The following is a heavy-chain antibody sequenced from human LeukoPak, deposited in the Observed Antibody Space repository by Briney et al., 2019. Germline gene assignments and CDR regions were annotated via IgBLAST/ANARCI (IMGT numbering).Heavy chain of an antibody. Sequence: GGSLRLSCAASGFTVSSNYMSWVRQAPGKGPEWVSLIYSSGSTYYTNSVKGRFTISRDNSQNTLYLQMNSLSAEDTAVYYCARTFLSGDGYKVGYFDYWGQGTLVTVSS. CDR2: IYSSGST. CDR3: ARTFLSGDGYKVGYFDY. D-gene: IGHD5-24*01. V-gene: IGHV3-53*01. CDR1: GFTVSSNY. J-gene: IGHJ4*02.